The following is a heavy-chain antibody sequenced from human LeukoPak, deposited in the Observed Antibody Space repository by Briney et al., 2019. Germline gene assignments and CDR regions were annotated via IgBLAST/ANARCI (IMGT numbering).Heavy chain of an antibody. CDR2: ISGTGGSI. J-gene: IGHJ4*02. D-gene: IGHD5-24*01. CDR1: GFTFSSYA. V-gene: IGHV3-23*01. CDR3: AKVAVITGGLYYFDY. Sequence: GGSLRLSCAASGFTFSSYAMSWVRQAPGKGLEWVSGISGTGGSIYYADSVKGRFTISRDNSKNTLYLQMNSLRAEDTAVYYCAKVAVITGGLYYFDYWGQGTLVTVSS.